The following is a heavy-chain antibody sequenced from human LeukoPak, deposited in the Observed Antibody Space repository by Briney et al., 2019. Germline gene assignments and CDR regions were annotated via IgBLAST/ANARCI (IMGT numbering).Heavy chain of an antibody. Sequence: ASVKVSCKASGYTFTGYYMHWVRQAPGQGLEWMGWINPNSGGTNYAQKVQGRVTMTRDTSISTAYMELSRLRSDDTAVYYCARESITIFGVVTPPLFDYWGQGTLVTVSS. V-gene: IGHV1-2*02. D-gene: IGHD3-3*01. CDR3: ARESITIFGVVTPPLFDY. CDR2: INPNSGGT. J-gene: IGHJ4*02. CDR1: GYTFTGYY.